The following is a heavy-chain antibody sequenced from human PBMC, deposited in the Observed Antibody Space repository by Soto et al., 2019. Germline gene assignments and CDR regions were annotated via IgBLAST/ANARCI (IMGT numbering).Heavy chain of an antibody. Sequence: QVQLVQSGAEVKKPGSSVKVSCKASGGTFSSYAISWVRQAPGQGIEWMGGIIPISRTSNYAQKFQGRVMITADDSTSTTYMKLSVMRSEDTAVYYCAGGVIYGVYGSHFWGQGTLGTVSS. CDR1: GGTFSSYA. D-gene: IGHD4-17*01. CDR2: IIPISRTS. V-gene: IGHV1-69*01. CDR3: AGGVIYGVYGSHF. J-gene: IGHJ4*02.